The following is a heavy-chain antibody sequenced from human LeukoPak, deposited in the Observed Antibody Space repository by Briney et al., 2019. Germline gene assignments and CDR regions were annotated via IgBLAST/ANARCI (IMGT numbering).Heavy chain of an antibody. Sequence: PSETLSLTCTVSGGSISSGDHYWSWIRQPPGKGLEWIGYIYYSGSTNYNPSLKSRVTISVDTSKNQFSLKLSSVTDADTAVYYCARERLRRGVIITDYYFDYWGQGTLVTVSS. CDR1: GGSISSGDHY. D-gene: IGHD3-10*01. CDR2: IYYSGST. J-gene: IGHJ4*02. CDR3: ARERLRRGVIITDYYFDY. V-gene: IGHV4-61*08.